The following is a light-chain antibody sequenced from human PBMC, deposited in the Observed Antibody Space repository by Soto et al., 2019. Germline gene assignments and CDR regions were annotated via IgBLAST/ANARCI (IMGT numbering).Light chain of an antibody. J-gene: IGKJ1*01. V-gene: IGKV1-5*01. Sequence: DIQRTQSPSTLSASVGDRVTITCRASQSISSWLAWYQQKTGKAPKLLIYDASSLESGVPSRFSGSGSGTEFTLTISSLQPDDFATYYCQQYNSYWTFGQGTKVDIK. CDR3: QQYNSYWT. CDR1: QSISSW. CDR2: DAS.